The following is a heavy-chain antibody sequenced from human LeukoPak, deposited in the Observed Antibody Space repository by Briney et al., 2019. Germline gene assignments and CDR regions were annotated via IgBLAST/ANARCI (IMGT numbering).Heavy chain of an antibody. CDR1: GLNVSTNN. Sequence: GGFLRLSCAASGLNVSTNNMNWVRQAPGKGLEWVSVIYRGGSTLNANSVKGRFTISRDSSRNTLFLQMNSLRAEDTAVYYCARGYSSADYWGQGTLVTVSS. J-gene: IGHJ4*02. D-gene: IGHD5-18*01. CDR3: ARGYSSADY. V-gene: IGHV3-53*01. CDR2: IYRGGST.